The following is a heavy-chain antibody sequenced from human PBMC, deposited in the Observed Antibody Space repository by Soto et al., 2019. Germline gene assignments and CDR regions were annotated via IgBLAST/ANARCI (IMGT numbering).Heavy chain of an antibody. Sequence: PGGSLRLSCAASGFTFSNAWINWVRQAPGKGLEWVGRIKSKTDGGTPDYAAPVKGRFTISRDDSKNTVFLQMNSLKTEDTAVYYCTTYPVTLIRGVISSFDYWGQGTLVTVSS. V-gene: IGHV3-15*07. CDR1: GFTFSNAW. D-gene: IGHD3-10*01. J-gene: IGHJ4*02. CDR2: IKSKTDGGTP. CDR3: TTYPVTLIRGVISSFDY.